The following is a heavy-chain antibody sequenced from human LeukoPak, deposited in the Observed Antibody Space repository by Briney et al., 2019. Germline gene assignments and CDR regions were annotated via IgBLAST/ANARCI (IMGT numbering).Heavy chain of an antibody. CDR2: ICSGGDT. CDR1: GFSFSSYD. J-gene: IGHJ4*02. D-gene: IGHD6-19*01. CDR3: ARAVAGTDEIDS. Sequence: PGGSLRLSCAGSGFSFSSYDMRWVRQAPGKGVEWVSAICSGGDTYYAGSVKGRFTISRESAKNSFYLQMNSLSAGDTAVYFCARAVAGTDEIDSWGQGTLVTVSS. V-gene: IGHV3-13*01.